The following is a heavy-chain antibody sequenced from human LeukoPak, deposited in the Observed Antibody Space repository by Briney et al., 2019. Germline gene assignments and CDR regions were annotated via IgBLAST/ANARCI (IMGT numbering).Heavy chain of an antibody. CDR2: ISYDGSNK. V-gene: IGHV3-30*04. CDR3: ARDYSSSSRYFDY. Sequence: GRSLRLSCAASGFTFSSYAMHWVRQAPGKGLEWVAVISYDGSNKYYADSVKGRFTISRDNSKNTLYMQMNSLRAEDTAVYYSARDYSSSSRYFDYWGQGTLVTVSS. J-gene: IGHJ4*02. CDR1: GFTFSSYA. D-gene: IGHD6-6*01.